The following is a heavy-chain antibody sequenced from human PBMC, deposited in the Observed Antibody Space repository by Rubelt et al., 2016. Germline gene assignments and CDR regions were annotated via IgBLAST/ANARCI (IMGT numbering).Heavy chain of an antibody. CDR1: GGSISSSSYY. J-gene: IGHJ4*02. CDR2: IYYSGST. CDR3: ARSEYHVDD. V-gene: IGHV4-39*01. Sequence: QLQLQESGPGLVKPSETLSLTCTVSGGSISSSSYYWGWIRQPPGKGLEWIGSIYYSGSTYYNPSLSGRVTLSVDTSKNQFSLKLSSVAAADTDVYYCARSEYHVDDWGQGTLVTVSS. D-gene: IGHD6-6*01.